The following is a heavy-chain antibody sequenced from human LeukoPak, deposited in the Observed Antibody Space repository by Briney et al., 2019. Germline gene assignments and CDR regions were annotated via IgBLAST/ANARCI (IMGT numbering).Heavy chain of an antibody. Sequence: SETLSLTCTVSGDSISKSSYFRRWIRQPPGKGLEWIASIYHSGSSYYNPTLRGRVTISVDTSKYQFSLQLSSVTAADTAVYYCVTELLYPTTVNNWFDPWGQGILVNVSS. V-gene: IGHV4-38-2*02. CDR3: VTELLYPTTVNNWFDP. D-gene: IGHD1-7*01. CDR2: IYHSGSS. J-gene: IGHJ5*02. CDR1: GDSISKSSY.